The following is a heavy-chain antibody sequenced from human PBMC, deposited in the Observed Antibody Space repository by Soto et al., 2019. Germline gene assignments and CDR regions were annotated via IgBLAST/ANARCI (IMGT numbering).Heavy chain of an antibody. D-gene: IGHD3-9*01. V-gene: IGHV3-48*01. CDR1: GFTFSSYS. CDR2: ISSSSSTI. CDR3: ARGPPLRYFDWSTPPDYYFDY. J-gene: IGHJ4*02. Sequence: EVQLVESGGGLVQPGGSRRLSCAASGFTFSSYSMNWVRQAPGKGLEWVSYISSSSSTIYYADSVKGRFTISRDNAKNSLYLQMNSLRAEDTAVYYCARGPPLRYFDWSTPPDYYFDYWGQGTLVTVSS.